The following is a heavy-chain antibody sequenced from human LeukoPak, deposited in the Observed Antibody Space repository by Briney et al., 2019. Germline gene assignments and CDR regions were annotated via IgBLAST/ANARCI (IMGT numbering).Heavy chain of an antibody. J-gene: IGHJ4*02. CDR1: GFTFSSYG. Sequence: PGWSLRLACAASGFTFSSYGMHGVRQAPGKGLERVAVIWYDGSNKYYADSVKGRFTISRDNSKNTLYLQMNSLRAEDTAVYYCARDLLGAFDYWGQGTLVTVSS. V-gene: IGHV3-33*01. D-gene: IGHD2-8*02. CDR3: ARDLLGAFDY. CDR2: IWYDGSNK.